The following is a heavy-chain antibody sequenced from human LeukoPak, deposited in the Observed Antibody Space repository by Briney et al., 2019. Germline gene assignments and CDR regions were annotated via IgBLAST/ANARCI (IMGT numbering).Heavy chain of an antibody. V-gene: IGHV1-46*01. CDR3: ARGVFGELEKLMFQH. J-gene: IGHJ1*01. CDR2: INPSGGST. Sequence: ASVKVSCKASGYTFTSYYIHWVRQAPGQGLEWMGIINPSGGSTSYPQKFQDRVTMTRDTSTSTVHMELSSLKSDDTAIYYCARGVFGELEKLMFQHWGQGTLVTVSS. D-gene: IGHD3-10*02. CDR1: GYTFTSYY.